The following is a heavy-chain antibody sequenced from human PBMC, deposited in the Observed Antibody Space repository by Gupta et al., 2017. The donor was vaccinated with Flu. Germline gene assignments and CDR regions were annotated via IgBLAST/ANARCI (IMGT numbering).Heavy chain of an antibody. CDR2: ISYDGSSK. CDR3: AKDWKWNYNIYGMNV. Sequence: QETVVESGGGEVQPGRSMRLSCAAYGLSFGNYGMHWVRQAPGKGLEWVTDISYDGSSKSYADSVKGRFTISRDNSKNTLYLEMNSLTTEDTAVYYCAKDWKWNYNIYGMNVWGQGTTVTVSS. CDR1: GLSFGNYG. D-gene: IGHD3-10*01. V-gene: IGHV3-30*18. J-gene: IGHJ6*02.